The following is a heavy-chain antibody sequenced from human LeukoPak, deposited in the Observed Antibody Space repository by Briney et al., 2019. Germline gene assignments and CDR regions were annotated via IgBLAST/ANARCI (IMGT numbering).Heavy chain of an antibody. V-gene: IGHV4-34*01. J-gene: IGHJ6*03. Sequence: SETLSLTRAVYGGSFSGYDWSWIRQPPGKGLEWIGEINHSGSTNYNPSLKSRVTISVDTSKNQFSLKLSSVTAADTAVYYCARYYDFWSYYYMDVWGKGTTVTVSS. D-gene: IGHD3-3*01. CDR1: GGSFSGYD. CDR3: ARYYDFWSYYYMDV. CDR2: INHSGST.